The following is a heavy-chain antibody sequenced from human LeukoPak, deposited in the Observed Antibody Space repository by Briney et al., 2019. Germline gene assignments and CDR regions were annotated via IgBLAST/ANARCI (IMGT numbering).Heavy chain of an antibody. CDR1: GFTFSSYS. D-gene: IGHD2-2*01. V-gene: IGHV3-48*04. CDR3: AREVADIVVVPAAIDY. Sequence: GGSLRLSCAASGFTFSSYSMNWVRQAPGKGLEWVSYISSSSSTIYYADSVKGRFTISRDNAKNSLYLQMNSLRAEDTAVYYRAREVADIVVVPAAIDYWGQGTLVTVSS. CDR2: ISSSSSTI. J-gene: IGHJ4*02.